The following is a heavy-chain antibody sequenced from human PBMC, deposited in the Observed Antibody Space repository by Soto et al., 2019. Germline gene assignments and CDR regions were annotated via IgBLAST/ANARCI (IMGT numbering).Heavy chain of an antibody. D-gene: IGHD3-22*01. Sequence: PSETLSLTCTVSGGSISSGDYYWIWIRHPPGKGLEWIGYIYYSGSTYYNPSLKSRVTISVDTSKNQFSLKLSSVTAADTAVYYCAREGLLDYYDSSGYLPGYYFDYWGQGTLVTVSS. CDR3: AREGLLDYYDSSGYLPGYYFDY. J-gene: IGHJ4*02. CDR2: IYYSGST. V-gene: IGHV4-30-4*01. CDR1: GGSISSGDYY.